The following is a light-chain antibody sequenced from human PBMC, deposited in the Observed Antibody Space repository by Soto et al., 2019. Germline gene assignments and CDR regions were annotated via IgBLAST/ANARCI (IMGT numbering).Light chain of an antibody. V-gene: IGKV3-15*01. CDR2: ASF. Sequence: EIVMTQSPVTLSASPGESATLSCRASQSVDNNVAWYQQKPGQAPRLLIVASFARATGIPARFSGSGSGSEFTLTISGLQSEDFAVYYCQQYNDWPRTFGQGTKVEIK. CDR1: QSVDNN. CDR3: QQYNDWPRT. J-gene: IGKJ1*01.